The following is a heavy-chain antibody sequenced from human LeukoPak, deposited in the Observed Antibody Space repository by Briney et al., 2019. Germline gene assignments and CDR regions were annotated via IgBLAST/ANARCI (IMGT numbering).Heavy chain of an antibody. Sequence: GGSLRLSCAASGFTFSSYWMSWVRQAPGKGLEWVANIKQDGSEKYYVDSVKGRFTISRDNAKNSLYLQMNSLRAEDTAVYYCARVIFDFWSLSSRTLDYWGQGTLVTVSS. CDR1: GFTFSSYW. J-gene: IGHJ4*02. CDR3: ARVIFDFWSLSSRTLDY. CDR2: IKQDGSEK. D-gene: IGHD3-3*01. V-gene: IGHV3-7*01.